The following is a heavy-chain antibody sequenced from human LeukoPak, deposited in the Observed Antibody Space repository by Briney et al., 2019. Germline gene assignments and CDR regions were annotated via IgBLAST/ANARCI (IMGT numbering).Heavy chain of an antibody. V-gene: IGHV3-23*01. CDR3: AKNFSMMVF. Sequence: GGSLRLSCVGSGFTFRSYWMSWVRQAPGKGLEWVSGIRGYDGYTDYADSVRGRFTISRDNSRDTLFLEMNNLRIEDTAIYYCAKNFSMMVFWGPGTQVTVSP. CDR1: GFTFRSYW. J-gene: IGHJ4*02. CDR2: IRGYDGYT. D-gene: IGHD3-22*01.